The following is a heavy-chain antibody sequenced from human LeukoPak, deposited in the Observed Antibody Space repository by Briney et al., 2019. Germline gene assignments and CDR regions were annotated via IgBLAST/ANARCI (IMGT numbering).Heavy chain of an antibody. CDR3: ARGVAAGGWFDF. D-gene: IGHD6-13*01. J-gene: IGHJ5*01. CDR1: GFTFSSYS. V-gene: IGHV3-48*04. Sequence: PGGSLRLSCAASGFTFSSYSMNWVRQAPGKGLEWVSYICSSSSTIYYADSVTVRFTISRDNDKTSLYLQMNRLRAEDTAVYYCARGVAAGGWFDFWGQGTLVTVSS. CDR2: ICSSSSTI.